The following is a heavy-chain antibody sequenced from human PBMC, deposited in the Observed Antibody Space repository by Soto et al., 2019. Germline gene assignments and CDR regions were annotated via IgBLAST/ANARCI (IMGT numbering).Heavy chain of an antibody. CDR2: ITASGTKP. D-gene: IGHD1-1*01. Sequence: EVQLLESGGGLVQPGGSLRLSCAASGFTFSNYAMNWVRQAPGKGLEWVSTITASGTKPYYADSVKGRFTISRDNSKNTLFLQVNSLRAKDTAVYYCAKRLGITGEFDNWGQGTLVTVSS. CDR1: GFTFSNYA. J-gene: IGHJ4*02. V-gene: IGHV3-23*01. CDR3: AKRLGITGEFDN.